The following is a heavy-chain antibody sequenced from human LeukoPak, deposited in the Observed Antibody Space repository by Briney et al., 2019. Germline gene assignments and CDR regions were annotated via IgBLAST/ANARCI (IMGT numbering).Heavy chain of an antibody. J-gene: IGHJ3*02. CDR1: GGSVSSYY. V-gene: IGHV4-4*07. D-gene: IGHD3-22*01. CDR2: IYTSGST. Sequence: PSETLSLTCTVSGGSVSSYYWSWIRQPAGKGLEWIGRIYTSGSTNYNPSLKSRVTMSVDTSKNQFSLKLSSVTAADTAVYYCARGGAYYYDSSGYYHDAFDIWGQGTMVTVSS. CDR3: ARGGAYYYDSSGYYHDAFDI.